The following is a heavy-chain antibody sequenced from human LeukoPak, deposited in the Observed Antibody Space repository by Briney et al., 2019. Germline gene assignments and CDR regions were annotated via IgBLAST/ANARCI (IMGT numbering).Heavy chain of an antibody. Sequence: GGSLRLSCAASGFTFSSYAMSWVRQAPGKGLEWVSAISGSGGSTYYADSVKGRFTISRDNSKNTLYLQMNSLRAEDTAVYYYAKDTSELLDSDAVDYWGQGTLVTVSS. J-gene: IGHJ4*02. CDR3: AKDTSELLDSDAVDY. CDR2: ISGSGGST. CDR1: GFTFSSYA. D-gene: IGHD1-26*01. V-gene: IGHV3-23*01.